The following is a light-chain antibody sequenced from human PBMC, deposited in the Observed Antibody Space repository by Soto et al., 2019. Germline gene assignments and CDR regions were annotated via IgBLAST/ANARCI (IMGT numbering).Light chain of an antibody. CDR3: QHYNSYSEA. V-gene: IGKV3D-15*01. Sequence: EIVLTQSPATLSSFPGDRVTLSCRASQYINTRLAWYQHRPGQAPRLLIYQTSIRAAGIPARFSASGSGTEFTLTIGSLQPDDFATYYCQHYNSYSEAFGQGTKVDIK. CDR2: QTS. J-gene: IGKJ1*01. CDR1: QYINTR.